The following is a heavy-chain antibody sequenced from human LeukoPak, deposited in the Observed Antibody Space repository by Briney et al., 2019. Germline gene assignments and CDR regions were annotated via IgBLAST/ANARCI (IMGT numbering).Heavy chain of an antibody. CDR3: ASNYYDSSGYYAHYYYYYGMDV. V-gene: IGHV4-59*01. D-gene: IGHD3-22*01. CDR1: GGSISSYY. Sequence: SETLSLTCTVSGGSISSYYWSWIRQPPGKGLEWIGYIYYSGSTNYNPSLKSRVTISVDTSKNQFSLKLSSVTAADTAVYYCASNYYDSSGYYAHYYYYYGMDVWGQGTLVTVSS. J-gene: IGHJ6*02. CDR2: IYYSGST.